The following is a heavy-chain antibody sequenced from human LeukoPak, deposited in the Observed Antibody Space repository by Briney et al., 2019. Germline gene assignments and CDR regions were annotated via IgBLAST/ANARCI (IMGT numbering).Heavy chain of an antibody. Sequence: PGGSLRLSCAASGFTFSSYWIHWVRQAPGKGLVWVSRINSDGSSTSYADSVKGRFTISRDNAKKTLYLQMNSLRAEDTAVYYCARPSGSYYYDAFDIWGQGTMVTVSS. CDR2: INSDGSST. CDR1: GFTFSSYW. V-gene: IGHV3-74*01. J-gene: IGHJ3*02. D-gene: IGHD3-10*01. CDR3: ARPSGSYYYDAFDI.